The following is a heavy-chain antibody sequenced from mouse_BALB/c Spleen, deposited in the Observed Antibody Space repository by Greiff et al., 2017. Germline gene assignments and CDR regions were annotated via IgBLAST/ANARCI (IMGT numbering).Heavy chain of an antibody. D-gene: IGHD1-1*01. CDR1: GFTFSSYT. Sequence: EVQGVESGGGLVQPGGSLKLSCAASGFTFSSYTMSWVRQTPEKRLEWVAYISNGGGSTYYPDTVKGRFTISRDNAKNTLYLQMSSLKSEDTAMYYCARQFTDWYFDVWGAGTTVTVSS. CDR3: ARQFTDWYFDV. J-gene: IGHJ1*01. V-gene: IGHV5-12-2*01. CDR2: ISNGGGST.